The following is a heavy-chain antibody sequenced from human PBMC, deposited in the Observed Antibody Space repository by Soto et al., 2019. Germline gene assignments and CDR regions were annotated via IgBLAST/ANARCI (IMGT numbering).Heavy chain of an antibody. Sequence: SGGSLRLSCAASGFTFSSYGMHWVRQAPGKGLEWVAVISYDGSNKYYADSVKGRFTISRDNSKNTLYLQMNSLRAEDTAVYYCAKSLTTTGYYYYGMDVWGQGTTVTVSS. CDR1: GFTFSSYG. CDR2: ISYDGSNK. D-gene: IGHD4-17*01. J-gene: IGHJ6*02. CDR3: AKSLTTTGYYYYGMDV. V-gene: IGHV3-30*18.